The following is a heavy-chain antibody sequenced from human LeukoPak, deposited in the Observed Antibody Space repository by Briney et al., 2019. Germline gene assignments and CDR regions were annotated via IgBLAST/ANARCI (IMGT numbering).Heavy chain of an antibody. CDR3: ARLRSSWSGTPGAFDI. J-gene: IGHJ3*02. D-gene: IGHD3-3*01. CDR2: IYYSGST. Sequence: PSETLSLTCTVSGGSISSYYWSWIRQPPGKGLEWIGYIYYSGSTNYNPSLKSRVTISVDTSKNQFSLKLSSVTAADTAVYYCARLRSSWSGTPGAFDIWGQGTMVTVSS. V-gene: IGHV4-59*08. CDR1: GGSISSYY.